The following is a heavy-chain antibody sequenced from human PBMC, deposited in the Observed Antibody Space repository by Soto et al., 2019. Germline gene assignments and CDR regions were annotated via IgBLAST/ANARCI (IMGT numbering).Heavy chain of an antibody. D-gene: IGHD2-15*01. Sequence: GGSLRLSCAASGFTVSSNYMSWVRQAPGKGLEWVSVIYSGGSTYYADSVKGRFTISRDNSKNTLYLQMNSLRAEDTAVYYCARMSDIVVVVAVSRDYWFDPWGQGTLVTVSS. J-gene: IGHJ5*02. CDR3: ARMSDIVVVVAVSRDYWFDP. CDR1: GFTVSSNY. V-gene: IGHV3-66*01. CDR2: IYSGGST.